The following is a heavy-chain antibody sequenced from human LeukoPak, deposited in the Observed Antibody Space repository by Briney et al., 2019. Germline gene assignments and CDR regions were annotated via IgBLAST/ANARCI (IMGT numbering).Heavy chain of an antibody. CDR2: IYYRGST. CDR1: GGSISSGGYY. Sequence: SETLSLTCTVSGGSISSGGYYWSWIRQHPGKGLEWIGYIYYRGSTYYNPSLKSRVTISVDTSKNQFSLKLSSVTAADTAVYYCARLSDSGYPLFNWFDPWGQGTLVTVSS. D-gene: IGHD5-12*01. CDR3: ARLSDSGYPLFNWFDP. V-gene: IGHV4-31*03. J-gene: IGHJ5*02.